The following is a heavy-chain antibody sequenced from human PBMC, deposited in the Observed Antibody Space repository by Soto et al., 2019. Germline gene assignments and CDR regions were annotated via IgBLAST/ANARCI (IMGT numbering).Heavy chain of an antibody. Sequence: QLQLQESGPGLVKPSETLSLTCTVSGGSISSSSYYWGWIRQPPGKGLEWIGSIYYSGSTYYNPSHKSRVPISPDPSKNQFSLKLSSGTAADPAVDYCARSGSVVVVAWFDPWGQGTLVTVSS. D-gene: IGHD2-15*01. CDR3: ARSGSVVVVAWFDP. CDR2: IYYSGST. J-gene: IGHJ5*02. CDR1: GGSISSSSYY. V-gene: IGHV4-39*01.